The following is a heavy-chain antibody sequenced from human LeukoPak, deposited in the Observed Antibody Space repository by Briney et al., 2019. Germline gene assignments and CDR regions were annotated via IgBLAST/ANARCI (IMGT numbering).Heavy chain of an antibody. J-gene: IGHJ5*02. D-gene: IGHD6-19*01. CDR3: ARSLQWLVPWFDP. V-gene: IGHV4-59*01. Sequence: SETLSLTCTVSGGSISSYYWNWIRQPPGKGLEWIGYIYYSGTTNYNPSLKSRVSMSDDTSKNQFSLKLSSVTAADTAVYYCARSLQWLVPWFDPWGQGTLVTVSS. CDR2: IYYSGTT. CDR1: GGSISSYY.